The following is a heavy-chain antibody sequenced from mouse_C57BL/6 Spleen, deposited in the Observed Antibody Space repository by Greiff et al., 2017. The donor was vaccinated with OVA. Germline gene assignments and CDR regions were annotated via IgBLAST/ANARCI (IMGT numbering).Heavy chain of an antibody. J-gene: IGHJ3*01. D-gene: IGHD2-3*01. V-gene: IGHV6-3*01. CDR3: TGMDDGYYWFAY. CDR2: IRLKSDNYAT. CDR1: GFTFSNYW. Sequence: EVKLEESGGGLVQPGGSMKLSCVASGFTFSNYWMNWVRQSPEKGLEWVAQIRLKSDNYATNYAESVKGRFTISRDDSKSSVYLQMNNLRAEDTGIYYCTGMDDGYYWFAYWGQGTLVTVSA.